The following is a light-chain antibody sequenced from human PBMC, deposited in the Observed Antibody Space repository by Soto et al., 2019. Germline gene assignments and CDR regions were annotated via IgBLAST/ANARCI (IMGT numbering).Light chain of an antibody. J-gene: IGKJ2*03. CDR2: DAS. CDR3: QQYNTYYS. Sequence: DIHMTQSPSSLSASVWDRVTITCRAGQSMSGWLAWYQQKPGKAPKLLIYDASNLESGVPSRFGGSGSGTEFTLTISSLQPDDFATYYYQQYNTYYSFGQGTKVDIK. V-gene: IGKV1-5*01. CDR1: QSMSGW.